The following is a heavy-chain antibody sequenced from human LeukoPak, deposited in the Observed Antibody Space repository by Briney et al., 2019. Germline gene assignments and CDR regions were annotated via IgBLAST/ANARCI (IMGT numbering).Heavy chain of an antibody. CDR2: ISAYNGNT. J-gene: IGHJ3*02. Sequence: ASVKVSCKASGYTFTSYGISWVRQAPGQGLEWMGWISAYNGNTNYAQKLQGRVTMTTDTSTSTAYMELRSLRSDDTAVYYCARADGDYGDYAFDIWGQGTMVTVSS. D-gene: IGHD4-17*01. CDR1: GYTFTSYG. CDR3: ARADGDYGDYAFDI. V-gene: IGHV1-18*01.